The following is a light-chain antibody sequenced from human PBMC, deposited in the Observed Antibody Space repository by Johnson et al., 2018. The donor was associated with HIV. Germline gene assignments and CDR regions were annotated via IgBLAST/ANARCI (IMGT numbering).Light chain of an antibody. CDR3: GTWDSRLRNV. J-gene: IGLJ1*01. V-gene: IGLV1-51*01. CDR1: SSNIGNNY. CDR2: DNN. Sequence: QSVLTQPPSVSAAPGQKVTISCSGSSSNIGNNYVSWYRHLPGTAPKLLIYDNNKRPSVIPDRFSGSKSGTSATRGITGLQTGDEADYYCGTWDSRLRNVFGTGTKVTVL.